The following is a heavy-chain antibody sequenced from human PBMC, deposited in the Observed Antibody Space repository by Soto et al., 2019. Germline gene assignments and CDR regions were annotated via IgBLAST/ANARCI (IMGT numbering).Heavy chain of an antibody. CDR1: GGTFSNDI. J-gene: IGHJ4*02. CDR2: IIPLLDIA. CDR3: VRDSPIGSTYSGYDGIDY. V-gene: IGHV1-69*08. Sequence: QVQMVQSGAEVKKPGSSVKVSCKASGGTFSNDIITWVRQAPGQGLEWMGRIIPLLDIANYAQKFQGRVTITADKSTRTAYMELNSLRPEDTAVYYCVRDSPIGSTYSGYDGIDYWGQGTLVTVSS. D-gene: IGHD5-12*01.